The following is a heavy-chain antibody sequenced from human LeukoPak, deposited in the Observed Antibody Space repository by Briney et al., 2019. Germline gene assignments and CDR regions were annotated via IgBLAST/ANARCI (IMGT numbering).Heavy chain of an antibody. D-gene: IGHD1-1*01. CDR1: GLTFSSYW. CDR2: ISQDGSEK. CDR3: ARVANARFYS. J-gene: IGHJ4*02. Sequence: GGSLRLSCSVYGLTFSSYWMGWLRQAQGKGVGWVATISQDGSEKIYVDSAKGRFTVSRDNGKNSLYLQMNSLRAEDTAVYFCARVANARFYSWGEGALVSVSS. V-gene: IGHV3-7*01.